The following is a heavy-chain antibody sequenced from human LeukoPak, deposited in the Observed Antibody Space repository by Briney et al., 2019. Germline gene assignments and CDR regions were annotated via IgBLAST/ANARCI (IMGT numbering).Heavy chain of an antibody. D-gene: IGHD4-11*01. J-gene: IGHJ4*02. CDR1: GYTFTGYA. V-gene: IGHV1-2*04. Sequence: ASVKVSCKASGYTFTGYAISWVRQAPGQGLEWMGWINPNSGGTNYAQKFQGWVTMTRDTSISTAYMELSRLRSDDTAVYYCARDLQAFDYWGQGTLVTVSS. CDR2: INPNSGGT. CDR3: ARDLQAFDY.